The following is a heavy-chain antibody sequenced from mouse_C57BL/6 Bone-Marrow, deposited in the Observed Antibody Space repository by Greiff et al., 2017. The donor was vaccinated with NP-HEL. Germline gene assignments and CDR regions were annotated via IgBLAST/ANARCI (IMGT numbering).Heavy chain of an antibody. J-gene: IGHJ4*01. CDR3: ARPYFYAMDY. CDR2: IYPGSGST. V-gene: IGHV1-55*01. Sequence: QVQLQQPGAELVKPGASVKMSCKASGYTFTSYWITWVKQRPGQGLEWIGDIYPGSGSTNYNEKFKSKATLPVDTSSSPAYMQLSSLTSEDSAVYYCARPYFYAMDYWGQGPSVTVSS. CDR1: GYTFTSYW. D-gene: IGHD2-10*01.